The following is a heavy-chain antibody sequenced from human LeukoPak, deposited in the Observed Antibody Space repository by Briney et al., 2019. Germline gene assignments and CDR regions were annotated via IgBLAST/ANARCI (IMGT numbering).Heavy chain of an antibody. CDR3: ARGPTYSSGSYYAWFDP. J-gene: IGHJ5*02. V-gene: IGHV1-69*13. CDR2: IIPIFGTA. Sequence: EASVTVSCTASGGTFSIYAISWMRQAPGQGLGWMGGIIPIFGTANYAQKFQGRVTITADESTSSAYMELSSLRSEDTAVYYCARGPTYSSGSYYAWFDPWGQGTLVTVSS. CDR1: GGTFSIYA. D-gene: IGHD3-10*01.